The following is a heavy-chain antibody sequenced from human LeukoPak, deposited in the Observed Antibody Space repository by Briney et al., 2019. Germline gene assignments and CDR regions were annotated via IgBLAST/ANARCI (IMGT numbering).Heavy chain of an antibody. V-gene: IGHV1-2*02. J-gene: IGHJ4*02. CDR1: GYTFTGYY. CDR3: ARAGGGFDY. D-gene: IGHD3-16*01. Sequence: ASVKVSCKASGYTFTGYYMHWVRQAPGQRLEWMGWIDPNSGVTNYAQIFQGRVTMTRDTSISTAYMELSRLRSDDTAVYYCARAGGGFDYWGQGTLVTVSS. CDR2: IDPNSGVT.